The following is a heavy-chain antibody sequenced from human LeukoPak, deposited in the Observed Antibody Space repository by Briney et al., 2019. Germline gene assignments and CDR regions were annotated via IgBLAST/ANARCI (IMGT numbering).Heavy chain of an antibody. CDR3: ARRLDYFDS. J-gene: IGHJ4*02. Sequence: GGSLRLSCAASGFTFSSYGMHWVRQAPGKGLEWVAVIWYDGSRKYYGESVKGRFTISRDNSKNTLYLQMNSLRDEDTAVYYCARRLDYFDSWGQGILVTVSS. V-gene: IGHV3-33*01. D-gene: IGHD6-19*01. CDR1: GFTFSSYG. CDR2: IWYDGSRK.